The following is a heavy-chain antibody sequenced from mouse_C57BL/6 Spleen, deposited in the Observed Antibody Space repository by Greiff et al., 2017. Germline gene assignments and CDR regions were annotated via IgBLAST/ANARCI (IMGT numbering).Heavy chain of an antibody. D-gene: IGHD4-1*01. Sequence: VQLQQSGAELVRPGASVTLSCKASGYTFTDYEIHWVKQTPVHGLEWIGAIDPETGGTAYNQKFKGKAILTADKSSSTAYMELRSLTSEDSAVYYCTTNWDKDYWGQGTTLTVSS. J-gene: IGHJ2*01. CDR1: GYTFTDYE. V-gene: IGHV1-15*01. CDR3: TTNWDKDY. CDR2: IDPETGGT.